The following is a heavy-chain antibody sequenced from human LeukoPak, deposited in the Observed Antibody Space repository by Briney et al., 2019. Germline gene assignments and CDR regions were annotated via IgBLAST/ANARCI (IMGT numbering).Heavy chain of an antibody. D-gene: IGHD5-18*01. CDR1: GFILNNHA. CDR3: AKNVMVKRYIDY. J-gene: IGHJ4*02. CDR2: ISGSGRTI. V-gene: IGHV3-23*01. Sequence: GGSMRLSCAASGFILNNHAITWVRQAPGKGLQWISVISGSGRTIEYEDSVKGRFTISRDNSKNTVSLQINNLRVEDTGIYYCAKNVMVKRYIDYWGQGTPVTVSS.